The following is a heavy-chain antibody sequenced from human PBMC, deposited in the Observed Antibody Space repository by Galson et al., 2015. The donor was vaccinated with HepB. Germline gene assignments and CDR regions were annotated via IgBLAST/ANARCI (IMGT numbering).Heavy chain of an antibody. CDR2: ILDDGGNK. CDR3: ARISYFDSFTSGPFDY. D-gene: IGHD3-9*01. V-gene: IGHV3-30*04. Sequence: SLRLSCAASGFTFSSYAMHWVRQAPGKGLEWVAVILDDGGNKYYADSVKGRFTISRDNSKNTLYLQMNSLRAEDTAVYYCARISYFDSFTSGPFDYWGQGTLVTGSS. CDR1: GFTFSSYA. J-gene: IGHJ4*02.